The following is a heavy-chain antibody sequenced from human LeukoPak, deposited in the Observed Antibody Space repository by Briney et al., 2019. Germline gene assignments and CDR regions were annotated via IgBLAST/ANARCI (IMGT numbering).Heavy chain of an antibody. J-gene: IGHJ4*02. Sequence: ASVKVSCKASGYTFTSYGISWVRQAPGQGLEWMGWINPNSGGTNYAQKFQGRVTMTRDTSISTAYMELSRLRSDDTAVYYCARDRTYDSSGYYHPPGYWGQGTLVTVSS. CDR1: GYTFTSYG. CDR2: INPNSGGT. D-gene: IGHD3-22*01. V-gene: IGHV1-2*02. CDR3: ARDRTYDSSGYYHPPGY.